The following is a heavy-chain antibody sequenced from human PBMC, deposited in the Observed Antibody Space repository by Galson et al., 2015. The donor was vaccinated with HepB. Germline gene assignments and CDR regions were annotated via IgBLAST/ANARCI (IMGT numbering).Heavy chain of an antibody. D-gene: IGHD7-27*01. CDR1: GFSLSTSGVG. V-gene: IGHV2-5*02. Sequence: PALVKPTQTLTLTCTFSGFSLSTSGVGVGWIRQPPGKALEWLALIYWDDDKRYSPSLKSRLTITKDTSKNQVVLTMTNMDPVDTATYYCAHSRAGGGNWGYYYYYYYGMDVWGQGTTVTVSS. CDR3: AHSRAGGGNWGYYYYYYYGMDV. J-gene: IGHJ6*02. CDR2: IYWDDDK.